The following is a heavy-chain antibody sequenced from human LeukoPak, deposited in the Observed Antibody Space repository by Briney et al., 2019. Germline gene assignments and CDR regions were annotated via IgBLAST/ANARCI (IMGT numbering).Heavy chain of an antibody. CDR1: GFTFSNAW. Sequence: GGSLRLSCAASGFTFSNAWMSWVRQAPGKGLEWVGRIKSKTDGGTTDYAAPVKCRFTISRDDSKNTLYLQMNSLKTEDTAVYYCTTDPQWLVQYYFDYWGQGTLVTVSS. CDR2: IKSKTDGGTT. D-gene: IGHD6-19*01. CDR3: TTDPQWLVQYYFDY. V-gene: IGHV3-15*01. J-gene: IGHJ4*02.